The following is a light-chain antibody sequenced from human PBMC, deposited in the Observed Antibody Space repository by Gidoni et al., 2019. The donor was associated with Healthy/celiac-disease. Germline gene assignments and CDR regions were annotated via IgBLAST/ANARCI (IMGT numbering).Light chain of an antibody. Sequence: DIVMTQSPDSLAVSLGERATINCKSSQSVLYSSNNKNYLAWYQQKPGQPPQLLIYWASTRESGVPDRFSGSGSGTDFPPTISSLQAEDVAVYYCQQYYSTPTFGQGTRLEIK. CDR3: QQYYSTPT. J-gene: IGKJ5*01. CDR1: QSVLYSSNNKNY. CDR2: WAS. V-gene: IGKV4-1*01.